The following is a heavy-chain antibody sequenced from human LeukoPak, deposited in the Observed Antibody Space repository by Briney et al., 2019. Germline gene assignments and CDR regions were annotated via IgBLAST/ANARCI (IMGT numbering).Heavy chain of an antibody. Sequence: SVKVSCKASGGTFSSYAISWVRQAPGQGLEWMGGIIPIFGTANYAQKFQGRVTITADESTSTAYMELSSLRSEDTAVYYCARDTYSSGSHDYWGRGTLVTVSS. J-gene: IGHJ4*02. D-gene: IGHD6-19*01. CDR1: GGTFSSYA. CDR2: IIPIFGTA. CDR3: ARDTYSSGSHDY. V-gene: IGHV1-69*13.